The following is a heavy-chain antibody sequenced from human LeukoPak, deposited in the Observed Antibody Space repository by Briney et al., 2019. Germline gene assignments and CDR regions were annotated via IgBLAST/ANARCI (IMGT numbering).Heavy chain of an antibody. CDR2: IYHSGST. CDR1: GGSISSSNW. Sequence: SGTLSLTCAVSGGSISSSNWWSWVRQPPGKGLEWIGEIYHSGSTNYNPSLKSRVTISVDKSKNQFSLKLSSVTAADTAVYYCARGLLVVEDYYGMDAWGQGTTVTVSS. J-gene: IGHJ6*02. CDR3: ARGLLVVEDYYGMDA. D-gene: IGHD3-22*01. V-gene: IGHV4-4*02.